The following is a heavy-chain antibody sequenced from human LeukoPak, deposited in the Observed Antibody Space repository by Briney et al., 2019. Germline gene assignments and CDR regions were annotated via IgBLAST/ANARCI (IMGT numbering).Heavy chain of an antibody. D-gene: IGHD6-13*01. V-gene: IGHV3-53*01. CDR3: ASPTAGGTIYYYYGMDV. J-gene: IGHJ6*02. CDR1: GFTVSSNY. CDR2: IYSGGST. Sequence: GGSLRLSCAAFGFTVSSNYMSWVRQAPGKGLEWVSVIYSGGSTYYADSVKGRFTISRDNSKNTLYLQMNSLRAEDTAVYYCASPTAGGTIYYYYGMDVWGQGTTVTVSS.